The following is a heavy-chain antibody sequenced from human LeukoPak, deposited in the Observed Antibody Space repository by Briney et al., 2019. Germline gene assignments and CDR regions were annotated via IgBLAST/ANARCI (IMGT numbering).Heavy chain of an antibody. CDR3: VRDAPYSHFDY. D-gene: IGHD4-11*01. CDR1: GFTLSTYT. J-gene: IGHJ4*02. CDR2: IDKSGDL. V-gene: IGHV3-21*01. Sequence: GGSLRLSCAASGFTLSTYTVNWVRQSPGRGREWVSTIDKSGDLHYADSVKGRFTISRDSAKNSLYLQMNSLRAEDTAVYYCVRDAPYSHFDYWGQGTLVTVSS.